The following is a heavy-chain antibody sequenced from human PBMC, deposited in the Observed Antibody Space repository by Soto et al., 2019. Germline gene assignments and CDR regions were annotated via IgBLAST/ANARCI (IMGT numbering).Heavy chain of an antibody. CDR2: ISGSGGST. CDR3: ANIQRGIYFDY. J-gene: IGHJ4*02. D-gene: IGHD3-16*01. CDR1: GFTFSSYA. V-gene: IGHV3-23*01. Sequence: GGSLRLSCAASGFTFSSYAMSWVRRAPGKGLEWVSAISGSGGSTYYADSVKGRFTISRDNSKNTLYLQMNSLRAEDTAVYYCANIQRGIYFDYWGQGTLVTVSS.